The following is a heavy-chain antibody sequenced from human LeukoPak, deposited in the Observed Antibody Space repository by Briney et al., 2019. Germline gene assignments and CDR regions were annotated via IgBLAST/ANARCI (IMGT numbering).Heavy chain of an antibody. CDR1: GGSFSGYC. CDR3: AREGVYDSSGSRWFDP. Sequence: SETLSLTCAVYGGSFSGYCWSWIRQPPGKGLEWIGEINHSGSTNYNPSLKSRVTISVDTSKNQFSLKLSSVTAADTAVYYCAREGVYDSSGSRWFDPWGQGTLVTVSS. CDR2: INHSGST. V-gene: IGHV4-34*01. D-gene: IGHD3-22*01. J-gene: IGHJ5*02.